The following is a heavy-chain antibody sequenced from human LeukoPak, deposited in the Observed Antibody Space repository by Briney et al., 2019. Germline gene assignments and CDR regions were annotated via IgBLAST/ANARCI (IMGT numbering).Heavy chain of an antibody. CDR3: ARVSPRASSSPFVDY. J-gene: IGHJ4*02. CDR2: IYYSGST. V-gene: IGHV4-59*01. Sequence: SETLSLTCTVSGGSISSYYWSWLRQPPGKGLEWIGYIYYSGSTNYNPSLKSRVTISVDTSKNQFSLKLSSVTAADTAVYYCARVSPRASSSPFVDYWGQGTLVTVSS. D-gene: IGHD6-6*01. CDR1: GGSISSYY.